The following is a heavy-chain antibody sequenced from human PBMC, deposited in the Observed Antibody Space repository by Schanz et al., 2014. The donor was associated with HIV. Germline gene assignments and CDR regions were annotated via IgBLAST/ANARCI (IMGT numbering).Heavy chain of an antibody. Sequence: VHLVESGGGLVQPGGSLRLSCVASGSTFTTYYMSWVRQAPGKGIEWVAILWFDGSVDYYVGSVKGRFTISRDNSKTTLFLQVNSLSPEDTDIYYSSGDSRGEYWLDSWGQGTLVTVSS. CDR2: LWFDGSVD. V-gene: IGHV3-33*08. CDR1: GSTFTTYY. J-gene: IGHJ5*01. D-gene: IGHD3-22*01. CDR3: SGDSRGEYWLDS.